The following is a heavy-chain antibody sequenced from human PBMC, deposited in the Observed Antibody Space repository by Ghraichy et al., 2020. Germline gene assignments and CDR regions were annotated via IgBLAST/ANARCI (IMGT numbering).Heavy chain of an antibody. CDR2: ISGSGGST. CDR1: GFTFSSYA. CDR3: AKVLGWFGELSDYGMDV. J-gene: IGHJ6*02. V-gene: IGHV3-23*01. D-gene: IGHD3-10*01. Sequence: ETLSLTCAASGFTFSSYAMSWVRQAPGKGLEWVSAISGSGGSTYYADSVKGRFTISRDNSRNTLYLQMNSLRAEDTAVYYCAKVLGWFGELSDYGMDVWAKGPRSPSP.